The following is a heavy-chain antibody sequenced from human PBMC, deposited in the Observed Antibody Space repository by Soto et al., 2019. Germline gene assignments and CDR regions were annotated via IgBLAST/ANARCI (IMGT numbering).Heavy chain of an antibody. Sequence: ASVNVSGKASGYTFTSYDIRWVRQAPGQGLEWMGWISVYNGNTNYAQNLQGRVTITTDIFTSTGYMELRSLRSDDTAVYYCATCHNMDVSGQGTTVTV. CDR3: ATCHNMDV. V-gene: IGHV1-18*04. CDR1: GYTFTSYD. J-gene: IGHJ6*02. D-gene: IGHD2-2*01. CDR2: ISVYNGNT.